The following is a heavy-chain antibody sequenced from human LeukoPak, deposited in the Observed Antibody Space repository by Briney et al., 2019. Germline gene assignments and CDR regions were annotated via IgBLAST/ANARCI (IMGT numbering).Heavy chain of an antibody. D-gene: IGHD1-26*01. J-gene: IGHJ5*02. CDR3: ARSDSGSYFSRWFDP. CDR1: RFTFTNYA. CDR2: ISYDGSDK. Sequence: GGSLRLSCAASRFTFTNYAMHWVRQAPGKGLEWVAVISYDGSDKYYADSVKGRITISRDNSKTTLYLQMNSLRVEDTAAYYCARSDSGSYFSRWFDPWGQGTLVTVSS. V-gene: IGHV3-30-3*01.